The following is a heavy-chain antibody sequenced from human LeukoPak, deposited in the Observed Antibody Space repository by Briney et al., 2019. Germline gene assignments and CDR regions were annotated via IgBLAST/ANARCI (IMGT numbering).Heavy chain of an antibody. D-gene: IGHD2-2*01. J-gene: IGHJ6*02. CDR2: IYYSGST. Sequence: KSSETLSLTCTVSGGSISSYYWSWIRQPPGKGLEWIGYIYYSGSTNYNPSLKSRVTISVDTSKNQFSLKLSSVTAADTAVYYCARHGAGCSSTSCYSWSPMDVWGQGTTVTVSS. V-gene: IGHV4-59*08. CDR3: ARHGAGCSSTSCYSWSPMDV. CDR1: GGSISSYY.